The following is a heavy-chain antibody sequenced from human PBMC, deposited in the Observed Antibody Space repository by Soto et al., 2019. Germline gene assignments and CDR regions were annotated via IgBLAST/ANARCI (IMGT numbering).Heavy chain of an antibody. V-gene: IGHV4-4*07. J-gene: IGHJ5*02. D-gene: IGHD4-17*01. Sequence: LSLTCSVSGGSISKFYWSWIRKTAGKGLEWMGRVYATGTTDYNPSLRSRVAMSVDISKKTFSLRLTSVTAADTGVYYCVRDGSKTLRDWFDPWGQGKLVTVSS. CDR2: VYATGTT. CDR1: GGSISKFY. CDR3: VRDGSKTLRDWFDP.